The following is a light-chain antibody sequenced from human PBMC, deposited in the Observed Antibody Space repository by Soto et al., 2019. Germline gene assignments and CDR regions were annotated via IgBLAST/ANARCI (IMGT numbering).Light chain of an antibody. CDR3: QQSYSTPQLT. CDR1: QSISSY. Sequence: IQMTHSPSPLSASVGDRVTITCRASQSISSYLHWYQQKPGKAPKLLTYAASSLQSGAPSRFSGSGSGTDFTLTISSLQPEDFATYYCQQSYSTPQLTFGGGTKVDIK. CDR2: AAS. V-gene: IGKV1-39*01. J-gene: IGKJ4*01.